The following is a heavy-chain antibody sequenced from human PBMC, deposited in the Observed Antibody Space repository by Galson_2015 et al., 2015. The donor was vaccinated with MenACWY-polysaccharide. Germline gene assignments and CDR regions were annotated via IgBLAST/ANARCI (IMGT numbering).Heavy chain of an antibody. CDR1: GFTFRHYG. CDR2: IWYDGSNK. CDR3: VRDERYCRGDMCSPLDY. J-gene: IGHJ4*02. D-gene: IGHD2-21*01. V-gene: IGHV3-33*01. Sequence: SLRLSCAASGFTFRHYGMHWVRQAPGKGLEWVAVIWYDGSNKYYADSVNGRFTISRDNSKNTLYLQMNSLRAEDTAMYYCVRDERYCRGDMCSPLDYGGQGTLVIVSS.